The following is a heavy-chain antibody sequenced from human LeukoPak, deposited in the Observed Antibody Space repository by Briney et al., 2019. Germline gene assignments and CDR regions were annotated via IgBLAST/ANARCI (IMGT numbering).Heavy chain of an antibody. CDR2: ISSSSSYI. Sequence: GGSLRLSCAASGFTFSSYSMNWVCQAPGKGLEWVSSISSSSSYIYYADSVKGRFTISRDNAKNSLYLQMNSLRAEDTAVYYCARVEMATMHAFDIWGQGTMVTVSS. V-gene: IGHV3-21*01. J-gene: IGHJ3*02. D-gene: IGHD5-24*01. CDR1: GFTFSSYS. CDR3: ARVEMATMHAFDI.